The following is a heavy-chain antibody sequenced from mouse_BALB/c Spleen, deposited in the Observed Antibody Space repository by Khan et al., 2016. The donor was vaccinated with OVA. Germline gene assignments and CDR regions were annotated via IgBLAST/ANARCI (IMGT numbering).Heavy chain of an antibody. D-gene: IGHD1-2*01. CDR2: INPSNGGT. CDR1: GYTFTSYY. Sequence: QVQLQQSGAELVKPGASVKLSCKASGYTFTSYYMYWVKQRPGQGLEWIGEINPSNGGTNFNEKFKSKATLTVDKSSSTAYMQLSSLTSEDSAVYYCTRGGYGGFAYWGQETLVTVSA. CDR3: TRGGYGGFAY. J-gene: IGHJ3*01. V-gene: IGHV1S81*02.